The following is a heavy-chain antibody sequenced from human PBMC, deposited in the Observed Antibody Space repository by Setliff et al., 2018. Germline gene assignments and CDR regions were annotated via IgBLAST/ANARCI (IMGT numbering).Heavy chain of an antibody. CDR2: INPKSGGA. V-gene: IGHV1-2*02. CDR3: ARGGIYNYVSSAYFDL. CDR1: GYTFSDYY. D-gene: IGHD3-22*01. Sequence: ASVKVSCKASGYTFSDYYMYWVRQAPGQGLEWMGWINPKSGGAHYARKFRGRVTMSRETSISTDYMELSRLTSDDTAVYYCARGGIYNYVSSAYFDLWGQGSMVTV. J-gene: IGHJ3*01.